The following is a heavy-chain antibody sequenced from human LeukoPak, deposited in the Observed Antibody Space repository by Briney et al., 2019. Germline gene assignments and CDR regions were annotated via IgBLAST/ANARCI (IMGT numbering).Heavy chain of an antibody. CDR2: IWYDGSNK. J-gene: IGHJ4*02. CDR1: GFTFSSYG. Sequence: GGSLRLSCAASGFTFSSYGMHWVRQAPGEGLEWVAVIWYDGSNKYYADSVKGRFTISRDNSKNTLYLQMNSLRAEDTAVYYCARSANYYDSSGSFDYWGQGTLVTVSS. V-gene: IGHV3-33*01. D-gene: IGHD3-22*01. CDR3: ARSANYYDSSGSFDY.